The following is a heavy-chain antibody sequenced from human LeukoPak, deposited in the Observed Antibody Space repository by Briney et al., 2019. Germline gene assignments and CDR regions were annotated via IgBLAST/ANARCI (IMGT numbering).Heavy chain of an antibody. CDR3: AKEVVPTAEAFDP. D-gene: IGHD2-2*01. V-gene: IGHV3-30-3*01. CDR2: ISYDGSNK. CDR1: GFTFSSYA. Sequence: QPGRSLRLSCAASGFTFSSYAMHWVRQAPGKGLEWVAVISYDGSNKYYADSVKGRFTISRDNSKNTLYLQMNNLRAEDTAVYYCAKEVVPTAEAFDPWGQGTLVTVSS. J-gene: IGHJ5*02.